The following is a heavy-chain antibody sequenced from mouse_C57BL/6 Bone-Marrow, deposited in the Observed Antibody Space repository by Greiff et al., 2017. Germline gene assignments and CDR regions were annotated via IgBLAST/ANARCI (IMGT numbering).Heavy chain of an antibody. V-gene: IGHV1-55*01. CDR2: IYPGSGST. CDR3: ETTVVVDHWYFDV. Sequence: QVQLQQPGAELVKPGASVKMSCKASGYTFTSYWITWVKPRPGQGLAWIGDIYPGSGSTNYNEKFKSKATLTVDPSSSTAYMQLSSTTSEDSSVYNCETTVVVDHWYFDVWGTGTTVTVAS. D-gene: IGHD1-1*01. CDR1: GYTFTSYW. J-gene: IGHJ1*03.